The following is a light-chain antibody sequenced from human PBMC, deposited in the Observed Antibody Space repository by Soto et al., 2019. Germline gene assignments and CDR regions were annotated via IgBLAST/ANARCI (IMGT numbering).Light chain of an antibody. Sequence: DIQMTQSPSTLSASVGDRVTITCRASEIITNRLAWYQQKPGKAPKVLIYAASNLESGVPSRFSGFRYGTEFNLTISSLQTDDFATYYCQQYNVYSWTFGQGTKL. J-gene: IGKJ1*01. V-gene: IGKV1-5*01. CDR1: EIITNR. CDR2: AAS. CDR3: QQYNVYSWT.